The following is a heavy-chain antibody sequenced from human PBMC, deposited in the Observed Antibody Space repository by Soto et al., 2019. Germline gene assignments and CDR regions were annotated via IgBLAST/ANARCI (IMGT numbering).Heavy chain of an antibody. D-gene: IGHD1-7*01. V-gene: IGHV3-23*01. J-gene: IGHJ4*02. CDR2: ISGSGGST. Sequence: EVQLLESGGGLVQPGGSLRLSCAASGFTFSSHAMSWVRQAPGKGLEWVSAISGSGGSTYHADSVKGRFTISRDNSKNTLYLQMTSLRAEDTAVYYCAKEHSNWNSQFDCWGQGTLVTVSS. CDR3: AKEHSNWNSQFDC. CDR1: GFTFSSHA.